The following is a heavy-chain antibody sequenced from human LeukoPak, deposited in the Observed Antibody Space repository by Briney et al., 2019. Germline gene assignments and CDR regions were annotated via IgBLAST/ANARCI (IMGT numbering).Heavy chain of an antibody. CDR1: GFTFSSYA. CDR2: ISGSGGST. Sequence: PGGSLRLSCAASGFTFSSYAMSWVRQAPGKGLEWVSAISGSGGSTYYADSVKGRFTISRDNSKNTLYLQMNSLRAEDTAVYFSAKRVNYLGHVTGILDYWGQGTLVTVSS. D-gene: IGHD2/OR15-2a*01. V-gene: IGHV3-23*01. J-gene: IGHJ4*02. CDR3: AKRVNYLGHVTGILDY.